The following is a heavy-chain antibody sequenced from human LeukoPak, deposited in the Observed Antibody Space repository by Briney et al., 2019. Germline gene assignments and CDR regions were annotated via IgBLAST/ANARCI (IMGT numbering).Heavy chain of an antibody. Sequence: SETLSLTCAVSGGSISSGGYSWSWIRQPPGKGLEWIGYIYHSGSTYYNPSLKSRVTISVDRSKNQFSLKLSSVTAADTAVYYCARAPCLSGSLDYWGQGTLVTVSS. J-gene: IGHJ4*02. V-gene: IGHV4-30-2*01. D-gene: IGHD1-26*01. CDR2: IYHSGST. CDR1: GGSISSGGYS. CDR3: ARAPCLSGSLDY.